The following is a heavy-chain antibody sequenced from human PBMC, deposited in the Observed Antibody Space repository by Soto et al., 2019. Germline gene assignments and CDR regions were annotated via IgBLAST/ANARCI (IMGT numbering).Heavy chain of an antibody. V-gene: IGHV1-3*01. CDR3: ARGGSLYWYFDL. Sequence: GASVKVSCKASGYTFTSYAMHWVRQAPGQRLEWMGWINAGNGNTKYSQKFQGRVTITRDTSASTAYMELSSLRSEDTAVYYCARGGSLYWYFDLWXRGTLVTVSS. CDR2: INAGNGNT. CDR1: GYTFTSYA. J-gene: IGHJ2*01. D-gene: IGHD1-26*01.